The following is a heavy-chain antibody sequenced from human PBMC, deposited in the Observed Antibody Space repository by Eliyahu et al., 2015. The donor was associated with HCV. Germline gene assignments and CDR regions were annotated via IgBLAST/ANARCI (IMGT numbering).Heavy chain of an antibody. V-gene: IGHV3-23*01. Sequence: EVQLLESGGGLVQPGGSLRLSCAASGFTFSSXAMXWVRRAPGKGLGVGLSXISGSGGSTYYADSVKGRFTISRDNSKNTLYLQMNSLRAEDTAVYYCAKVTGHQYYYDSSGYYYGGYFDYWGQGTLVTVSS. CDR2: ISGSGGST. CDR3: AKVTGHQYYYDSSGYYYGGYFDY. J-gene: IGHJ4*02. CDR1: GFTFSSXA. D-gene: IGHD3-22*01.